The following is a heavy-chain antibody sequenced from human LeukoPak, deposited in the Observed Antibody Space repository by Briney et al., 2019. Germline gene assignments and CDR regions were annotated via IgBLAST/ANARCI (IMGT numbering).Heavy chain of an antibody. V-gene: IGHV4-59*01. CDR2: IYYSGST. Sequence: SETLSLTCTVSGGSISSYYWSWIRQPPGKGLEWIGYIYYSGSTNYNPSLKSRVTISVDTSKSQFSLKLSSVTAADTAVYYCASLQRRGSYFRDYWGQGTLVTVSS. CDR3: ASLQRRGSYFRDY. J-gene: IGHJ4*02. CDR1: GGSISSYY. D-gene: IGHD1-26*01.